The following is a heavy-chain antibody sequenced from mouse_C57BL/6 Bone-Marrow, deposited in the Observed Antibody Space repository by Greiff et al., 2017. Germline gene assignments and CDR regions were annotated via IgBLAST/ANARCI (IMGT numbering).Heavy chain of an antibody. V-gene: IGHV14-1*01. D-gene: IGHD2-3*01. Sequence: VQLQQSGAELVRPGASVKLSCTASGFNIKDYYMHWVKQRPEQGLEWIGRIDPEDGDTEYAPKFQGKATMTADTSSNTAYLQLSSLTSEDTAVYYCTTPIYDGYYHYAMDYWGQGTSVTVSS. CDR1: GFNIKDYY. CDR2: IDPEDGDT. CDR3: TTPIYDGYYHYAMDY. J-gene: IGHJ4*01.